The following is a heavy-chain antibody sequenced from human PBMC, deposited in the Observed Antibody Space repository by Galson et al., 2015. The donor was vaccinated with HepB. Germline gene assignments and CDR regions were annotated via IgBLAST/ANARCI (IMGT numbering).Heavy chain of an antibody. CDR3: ANYGSGSFFPS. V-gene: IGHV3-23*01. CDR1: GFTFRSYA. Sequence: SLRLSCAAPGFTFRSYALSWVRQAPGKGLEWVSTISGSDGSTYYAGSVKGRFTISRDNSKNTLYLQMNSLRAEDTAVYYCANYGSGSFFPSWGQGTLVTVSS. CDR2: ISGSDGST. J-gene: IGHJ5*02. D-gene: IGHD3-10*01.